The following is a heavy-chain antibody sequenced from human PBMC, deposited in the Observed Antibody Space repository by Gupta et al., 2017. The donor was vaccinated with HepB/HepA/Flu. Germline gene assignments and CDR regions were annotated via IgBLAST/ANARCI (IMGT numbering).Heavy chain of an antibody. CDR1: GGTFSSYA. J-gene: IGHJ4*02. V-gene: IGHV1-69*04. D-gene: IGHD3-10*01. CDR3: AREWDYCSGSYYLDY. CDR2: IIPILGIA. Sequence: QVQLVQSGAAVKKPGSSVKVSCKASGGTFSSYAISWVRQAPGQGLEWIGRIIPILGIATYALKFQGRVTITADKSTSTAYMELSSLRSEDTAVYYCAREWDYCSGSYYLDYWGQGTLVTVSS.